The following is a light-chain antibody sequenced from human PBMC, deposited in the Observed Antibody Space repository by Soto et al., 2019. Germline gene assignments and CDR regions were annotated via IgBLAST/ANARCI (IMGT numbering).Light chain of an antibody. Sequence: QSALTQPASVSGSPGQSITISCTGTRRDVGTYTLVSWYQHYPGKAPKLIIYEGSKRPSGVSNRFSASKTGRTASLTISGLQPEDEADYYCCSYAGSSSVVFGGGTQLTVL. J-gene: IGLJ2*01. CDR2: EGS. CDR3: CSYAGSSSVV. CDR1: RRDVGTYTL. V-gene: IGLV2-23*01.